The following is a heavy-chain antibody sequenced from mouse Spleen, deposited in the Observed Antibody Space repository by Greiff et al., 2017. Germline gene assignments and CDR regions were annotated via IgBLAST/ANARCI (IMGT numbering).Heavy chain of an antibody. J-gene: IGHJ2*01. V-gene: IGHV1-76*01. Sequence: VQLVESGAELVRPGASVKLSCKASGYTFTDYYINWVKQRPGQGLEWIARIYPGSGNTYYNEKFKGKATLTAEKSSSTAYMQLSSLTSEDSAVYFCARAYYSNFYFDYWGQGTTLTVSS. CDR3: ARAYYSNFYFDY. CDR2: IYPGSGNT. D-gene: IGHD2-5*01. CDR1: GYTFTDYY.